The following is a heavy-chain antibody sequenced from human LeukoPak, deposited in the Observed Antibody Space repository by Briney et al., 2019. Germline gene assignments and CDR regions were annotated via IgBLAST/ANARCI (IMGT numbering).Heavy chain of an antibody. D-gene: IGHD1-1*01. CDR3: ARQRGTAPSY. J-gene: IGHJ4*02. CDR1: GASISTWY. V-gene: IGHV4-4*07. Sequence: SETLSLTCTVSGASISTWYWSWIRQPAGKGLGWIGRIYNSGNTNYNPSLKSRVTMSVDTSKSQFSLSLNSVTAADTAVYFCARQRGTAPSYWSQGTLVTVSS. CDR2: IYNSGNT.